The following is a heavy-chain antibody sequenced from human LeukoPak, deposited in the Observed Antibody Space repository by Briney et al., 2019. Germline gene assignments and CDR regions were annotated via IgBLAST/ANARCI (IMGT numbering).Heavy chain of an antibody. J-gene: IGHJ4*02. V-gene: IGHV1-69*05. D-gene: IGHD5/OR15-5a*01. CDR1: GGTFSSYA. CDR3: ARSGYSVYDYFDY. CDR2: IIPIFGTA. Sequence: PVKVSCKASGGTFSSYAISWVRQAPGQGLEWMGGIIPIFGTANYAQKFQGRVTITRNTSISTAYMELSSLRSEDTAVYYCARSGYSVYDYFDYWGQGTLVTVSS.